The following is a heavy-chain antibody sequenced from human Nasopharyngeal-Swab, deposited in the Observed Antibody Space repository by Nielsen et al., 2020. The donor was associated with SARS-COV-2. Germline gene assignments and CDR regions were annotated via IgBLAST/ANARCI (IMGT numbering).Heavy chain of an antibody. CDR2: IYYSGST. D-gene: IGHD3-22*01. CDR3: ARGEPYYDSSGYYLGVYAFDI. J-gene: IGHJ3*02. V-gene: IGHV4-39*07. Sequence: WICQPPGKGLEWIGSIYYSGSTYYNPSLKSRVTISVDTSKNQFSLKLSSVTAADTAVYYCARGEPYYDSSGYYLGVYAFDIWGQGTMVTVSS.